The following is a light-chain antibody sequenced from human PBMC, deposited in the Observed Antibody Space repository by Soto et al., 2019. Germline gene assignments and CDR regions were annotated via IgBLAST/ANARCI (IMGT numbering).Light chain of an antibody. V-gene: IGLV2-11*01. CDR2: DVV. CDR3: CSYAGSYTLGA. Sequence: QSVLTQPRSVSGSPGQSVTISCTGTSSDVGGYNYVSWYQQHPGKAPKLMIYDVVKRPSGVPDRFSGSKSGNTASLTISGLQAEDEADDYCCSYAGSYTLGAFGGGTQLTVL. CDR1: SSDVGGYNY. J-gene: IGLJ2*01.